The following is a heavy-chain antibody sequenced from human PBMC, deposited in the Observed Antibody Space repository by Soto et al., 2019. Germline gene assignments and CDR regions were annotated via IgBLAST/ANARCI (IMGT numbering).Heavy chain of an antibody. D-gene: IGHD3-3*01. V-gene: IGHV1-18*01. J-gene: IGHJ4*02. CDR3: ARGAHGSGYAAY. CDR1: GYTFTTYG. CDR2: ISGYNGNT. Sequence: QVQLVQSGSEVKKPGASVKVSCKTSGYTFTTYGINWVRQAPGQGLEWMGWISGYNGNTNYAQKFQGRVTMITDTSRSTVYMELRSLRSEDTAVYYCARGAHGSGYAAYWGQGTLVTVSS.